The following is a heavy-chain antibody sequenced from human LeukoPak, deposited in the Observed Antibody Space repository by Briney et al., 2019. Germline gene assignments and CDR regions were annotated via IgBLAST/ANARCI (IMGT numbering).Heavy chain of an antibody. CDR3: ARLISFQYNWFDP. J-gene: IGHJ5*02. Sequence: PSQTLSLTCTVSGGSISSGGYYWSWIRQHPGKGLEWIGYIYYSGSTYYNPSLKSRVTISVDTSKNQFSLRLSSVTAADTAVYYCARLISFQYNWFDPWGQGTLVTVSP. CDR1: GGSISSGGYY. D-gene: IGHD2-2*01. CDR2: IYYSGST. V-gene: IGHV4-31*03.